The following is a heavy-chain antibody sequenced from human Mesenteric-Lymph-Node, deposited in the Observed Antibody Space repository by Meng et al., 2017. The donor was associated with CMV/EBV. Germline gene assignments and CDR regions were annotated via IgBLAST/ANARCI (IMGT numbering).Heavy chain of an antibody. CDR3: ARYITGSEAFDL. CDR2: IYYSGIT. Sequence: GSLRLSCTVSGGSTSSYYWSWIRQAPGKGLEWIGYIYYSGITKYNPSLKSRVTMSVDTSRNHFSLNLSAVTAADTAFYYCARYITGSEAFDLWGQGTMVTVSS. J-gene: IGHJ3*01. D-gene: IGHD6-19*01. CDR1: GGSTSSYY. V-gene: IGHV4-59*01.